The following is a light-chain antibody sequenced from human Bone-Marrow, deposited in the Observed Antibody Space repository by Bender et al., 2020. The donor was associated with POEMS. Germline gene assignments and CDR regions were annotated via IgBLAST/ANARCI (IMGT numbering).Light chain of an antibody. J-gene: IGLJ3*02. CDR1: ALAKQY. CDR2: KDK. V-gene: IGLV3-25*03. CDR3: QSGDNSETWE. Sequence: SYELTQPPSVSVSPGQTARITCSADALAKQYAYWYQQKPGQAPILVIYKDKERPSGIPERFSASTSGTTVTLTISGVQAEDEADYYCQSGDNSETWEFGGGTKLTVL.